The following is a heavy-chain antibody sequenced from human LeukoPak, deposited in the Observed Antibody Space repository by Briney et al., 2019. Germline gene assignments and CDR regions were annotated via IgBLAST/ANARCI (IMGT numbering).Heavy chain of an antibody. CDR3: ARDGGYSSSWSSLFFDY. CDR1: AGSLSSYY. V-gene: IGHV4-34*01. Sequence: PSETLSLTCPVYAGSLSSYYWSWISQPQGKGLEWIGEINHSGSTNYNPSLKSRVTISVATSKNQFSLKLSSVTAADTAVYYCARDGGYSSSWSSLFFDYWGQGTLVTVSS. CDR2: INHSGST. D-gene: IGHD6-13*01. J-gene: IGHJ4*02.